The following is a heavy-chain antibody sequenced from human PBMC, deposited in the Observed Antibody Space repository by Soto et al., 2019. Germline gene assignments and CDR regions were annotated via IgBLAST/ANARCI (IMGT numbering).Heavy chain of an antibody. CDR2: INAGNGNT. D-gene: IGHD4-17*01. CDR3: ASGGDYGDYGGYYFDY. J-gene: IGHJ4*02. V-gene: IGHV1-3*01. Sequence: ASVKVSCKASGYTFTSYAMHWVRQAPGQRLEWMGWINAGNGNTKYSQKFQGRVTITRDTSASTAYMELSSLRSEDTAVYYCASGGDYGDYGGYYFDYWGQGTLVTVSS. CDR1: GYTFTSYA.